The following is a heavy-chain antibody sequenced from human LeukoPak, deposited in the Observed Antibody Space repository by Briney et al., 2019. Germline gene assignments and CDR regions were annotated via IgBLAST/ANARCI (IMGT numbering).Heavy chain of an antibody. V-gene: IGHV4-31*03. CDR1: GVSISSGGYY. D-gene: IGHD3-10*01. Sequence: SETLSLTCTVSGVSISSGGYYWSWIRQHPGKGLEWIGYIYYSGSTYYNPSLKSRVTISVDTSKNQFSLKLSSVTAADTAVYYCASGAYGSGSPFDYWGQGTLVTVSS. CDR2: IYYSGST. CDR3: ASGAYGSGSPFDY. J-gene: IGHJ4*02.